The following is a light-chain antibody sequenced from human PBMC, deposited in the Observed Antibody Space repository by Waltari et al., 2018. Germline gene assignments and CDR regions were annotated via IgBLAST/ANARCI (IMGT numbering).Light chain of an antibody. CDR3: SSMISGDPLV. J-gene: IGLJ1*01. CDR1: SRYVGAYDY. CDR2: DVS. Sequence: QSALTQPASVSGSPGQSITLSCTGTSRYVGAYDYVSWYRQLPGKAPELMISDVSRRPSGISDRFSGSKSGDTASLTISGLQAEDEADYYCSSMISGDPLVFGSGTQVTVL. V-gene: IGLV2-14*03.